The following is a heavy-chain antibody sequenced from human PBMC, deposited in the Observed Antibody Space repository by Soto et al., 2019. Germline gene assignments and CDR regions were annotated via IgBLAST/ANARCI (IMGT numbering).Heavy chain of an antibody. CDR1: GGTFSSCS. CDR3: ARDLGYYDSSGPKGP. D-gene: IGHD3-22*01. J-gene: IGHJ4*02. CDR2: IIPIFGTA. Sequence: SVKVSCKSSGGTFSSCSMSWGRRAPGQGLEWMGGIIPIFGTANYAQKFQGRVTITADESTSTAYMELSSLRSEDTAVYYCARDLGYYDSSGPKGPWGQGTLVTVSS. V-gene: IGHV1-69*13.